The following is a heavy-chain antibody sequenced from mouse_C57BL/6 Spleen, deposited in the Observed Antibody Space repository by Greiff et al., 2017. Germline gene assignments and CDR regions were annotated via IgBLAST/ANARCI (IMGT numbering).Heavy chain of an antibody. CDR3: ARSNDGYYLGAY. D-gene: IGHD2-3*01. V-gene: IGHV1-54*01. CDR2: INPGSGGT. Sequence: QVQLQQSGAELVRPGTSVKVSCKASGYAFTNYLIEWVKQRPGQGLEWIGVINPGSGGTNYNEKFKGKATLTADKSSSTAYMQLSSLTSEDSAVYFCARSNDGYYLGAYCGQGTLVTVSA. J-gene: IGHJ3*01. CDR1: GYAFTNYL.